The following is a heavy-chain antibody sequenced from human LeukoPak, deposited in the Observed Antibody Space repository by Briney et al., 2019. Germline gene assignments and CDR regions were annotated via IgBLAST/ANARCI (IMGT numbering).Heavy chain of an antibody. Sequence: GSLRLSCAASGFTFSSYAMSWVRQPPGKGLEWIGSIYYSGSTYYNPSLKSRVTISVDTSKNQFSLKLSSVTAADTAVYYCARQDDSSGYYWAPGAFDIWGQGTMVTVSS. J-gene: IGHJ3*02. V-gene: IGHV4-38-2*01. CDR2: IYYSGST. CDR3: ARQDDSSGYYWAPGAFDI. D-gene: IGHD3-22*01. CDR1: GFTFSSYA.